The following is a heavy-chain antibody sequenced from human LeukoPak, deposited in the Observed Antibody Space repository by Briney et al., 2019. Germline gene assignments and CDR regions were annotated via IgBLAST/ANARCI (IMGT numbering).Heavy chain of an antibody. J-gene: IGHJ3*01. D-gene: IGHD1-14*01. V-gene: IGHV3-7*01. Sequence: PGGSLRLSCAASGFTLNSYLMSWVRQAPGRGLEWVANIKKDGSGESYLDSVKGRFTVSRENAKNTLFLQMNSLRGEDTAVDYCARSNPNRNALDLWGQGTMVTISS. CDR1: GFTLNSYL. CDR3: ARSNPNRNALDL. CDR2: IKKDGSGE.